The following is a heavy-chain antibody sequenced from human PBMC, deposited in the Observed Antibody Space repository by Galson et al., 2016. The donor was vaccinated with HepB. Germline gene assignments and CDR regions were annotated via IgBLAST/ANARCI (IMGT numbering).Heavy chain of an antibody. CDR1: GFTFNTYS. CDR3: SREHESWFETNYYMDV. Sequence: SLRLSCAASGFTFNTYSMNWVRQAPGKGLEWVSSITSSSSYIYYTDSVKGRFTISRDNAKNSLYLQMNSLRAEDTAVYYCSREHESWFETNYYMDVWGKGTTVTVSS. D-gene: IGHD3-10*01. V-gene: IGHV3-21*01. CDR2: ITSSSSYI. J-gene: IGHJ6*03.